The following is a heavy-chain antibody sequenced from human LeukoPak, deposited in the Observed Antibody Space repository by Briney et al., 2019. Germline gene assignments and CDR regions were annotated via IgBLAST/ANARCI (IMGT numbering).Heavy chain of an antibody. CDR3: ARGDYYGSGKVVAG. V-gene: IGHV1-2*02. D-gene: IGHD3-10*01. CDR2: INPNSGGT. J-gene: IGHJ4*02. Sequence: ASVKVSCKASGYTFTGYHMHWVRQAPGQGVEWMGWINPNSGGTNYAQKFQGRDTMTRDTSISTAYMELTRLSSDDTAFYYCARGDYYGSGKVVAGWGQGTLVTVAS. CDR1: GYTFTGYH.